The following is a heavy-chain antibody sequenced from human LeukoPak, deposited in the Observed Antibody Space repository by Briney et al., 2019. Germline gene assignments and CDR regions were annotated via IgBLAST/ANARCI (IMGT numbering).Heavy chain of an antibody. CDR1: GFTFSGSA. CDR2: VSPPGGGT. D-gene: IGHD7-27*01. CDR3: ARDLAWGAFDY. J-gene: IGHJ4*02. V-gene: IGHV3-23*01. Sequence: GGSLRLSCAASGFTFSGSAMHWVRQASGKGLEWLSGVSPPGGGTYYADSVKGRFTISRDDSKNTLSLQMNSLRVEDTAVYYCARDLAWGAFDYWGQGTLVTVSS.